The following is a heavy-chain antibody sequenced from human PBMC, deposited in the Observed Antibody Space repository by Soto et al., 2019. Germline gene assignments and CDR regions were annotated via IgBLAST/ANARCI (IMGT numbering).Heavy chain of an antibody. J-gene: IGHJ6*03. CDR2: IWYDGTNK. CDR1: GFTFSSYG. V-gene: IGHV3-33*01. CDR3: ARGTGNYYYYMNV. Sequence: PGGSLRLSCAASGFTFSSYGMHWVRQAPGKGLEWVAIIWYDGTNKFYADSVTGRFTISRDNSKNTVSLQMNSLRVEDTAVYYCARGTGNYYYYMNVWGKGTTVTVSS.